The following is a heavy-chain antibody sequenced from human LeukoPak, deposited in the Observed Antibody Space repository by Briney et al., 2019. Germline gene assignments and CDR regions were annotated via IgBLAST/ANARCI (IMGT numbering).Heavy chain of an antibody. J-gene: IGHJ3*02. CDR1: GFTVSSNY. V-gene: IGHV3-66*01. Sequence: GGSLRLSCAASGFTVSSNYMSWVRQAPGKGLKWVSVIYSGGSTYYADSVKGRFTISRDNSKNTLYLQMNSLRAEDTAVYYCARDGRGYGSGDVFDIWGQGTMVTVSS. CDR2: IYSGGST. CDR3: ARDGRGYGSGDVFDI. D-gene: IGHD3-10*01.